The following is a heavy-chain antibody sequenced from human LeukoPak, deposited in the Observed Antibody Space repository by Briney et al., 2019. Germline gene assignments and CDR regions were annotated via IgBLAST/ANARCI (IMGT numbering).Heavy chain of an antibody. J-gene: IGHJ4*02. CDR3: ARGETQRRRSSGWFPTDY. Sequence: ASVKVSCKASGGTFSSYSISWVRQAPGQGLEWMGGIIPIFGTANYAQKFQGRVTITADESTSTAYMELSSLRSEDTAVYYCARGETQRRRSSGWFPTDYWGQGTLVTVSS. CDR2: IIPIFGTA. V-gene: IGHV1-69*13. CDR1: GGTFSSYS. D-gene: IGHD6-19*01.